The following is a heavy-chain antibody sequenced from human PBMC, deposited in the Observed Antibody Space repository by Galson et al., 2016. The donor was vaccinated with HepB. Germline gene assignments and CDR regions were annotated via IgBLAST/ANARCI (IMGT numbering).Heavy chain of an antibody. CDR1: GFTFSSYG. V-gene: IGHV3-30*18. CDR2: ISYDGVKN. Sequence: SLRLSCAASGFTFSSYGMHWIRQAPGKGLEWVAFISYDGVKNYYADSVKGRVTISRDNVNNTLYLQMNSLRPDDAAIYFCAKEGPSHVDIVATYLPEYFQDWGQGTLVIVSS. J-gene: IGHJ1*01. D-gene: IGHD5-12*01. CDR3: AKEGPSHVDIVATYLPEYFQD.